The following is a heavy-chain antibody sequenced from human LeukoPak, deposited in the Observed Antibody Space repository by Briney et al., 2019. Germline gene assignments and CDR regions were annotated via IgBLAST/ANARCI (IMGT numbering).Heavy chain of an antibody. J-gene: IGHJ4*02. CDR1: GVSISSSIW. CDR3: ASTMYTSAPTFDY. D-gene: IGHD6-25*01. CDR2: TYSGENT. Sequence: GTLSLTCAVSGVSISSSIWWSWVRQAPGKGLEWVSLTYSGENTYYADSVKGRFTISRDSSINALFLEMNSLRAEDTAVYYCASTMYTSAPTFDYWGQGTLVTVSS. V-gene: IGHV3-53*01.